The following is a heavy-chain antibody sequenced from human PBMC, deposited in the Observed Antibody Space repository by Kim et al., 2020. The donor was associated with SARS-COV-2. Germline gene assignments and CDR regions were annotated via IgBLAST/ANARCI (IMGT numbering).Heavy chain of an antibody. V-gene: IGHV1-24*01. J-gene: IGHJ4*02. Sequence: ETIYAQKFQGRVTMTEDTSTDTAYMELSSLRSEDTAVYYCATAGTGPLDYWGQGTLVTVSS. CDR3: ATAGTGPLDY. D-gene: IGHD3-10*01. CDR2: ET.